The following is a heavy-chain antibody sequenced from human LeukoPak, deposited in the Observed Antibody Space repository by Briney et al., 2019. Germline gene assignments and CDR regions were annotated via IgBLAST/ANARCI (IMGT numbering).Heavy chain of an antibody. V-gene: IGHV1-18*01. CDR1: GYAFPNYG. Sequence: WASVKVSCTASGYAFPNYGISWVRQAPGQGLEWMGWISAYNGNTNYAQKLQGRVTTTTDTSTSTAYMELRSLRSDDTAVYYCARNHYYDILTGSVTYGMDVWGQGTTVTVSS. CDR2: ISAYNGNT. J-gene: IGHJ6*02. D-gene: IGHD3-9*01. CDR3: ARNHYYDILTGSVTYGMDV.